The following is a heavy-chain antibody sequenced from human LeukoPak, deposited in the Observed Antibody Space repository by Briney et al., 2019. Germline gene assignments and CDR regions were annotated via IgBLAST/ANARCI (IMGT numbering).Heavy chain of an antibody. D-gene: IGHD5-12*01. V-gene: IGHV4-34*01. Sequence: PSETLSLTCAVYGGSFSGYYWSWIRQPPGKGLEWIGEINHSGSTNYNPSLKSRVTISVDTSKNQFSLKLSSVTAADTAAYYCWGSGLATIMSYWGQGTLVTVSS. CDR2: INHSGST. J-gene: IGHJ4*02. CDR1: GGSFSGYY. CDR3: WGSGLATIMSY.